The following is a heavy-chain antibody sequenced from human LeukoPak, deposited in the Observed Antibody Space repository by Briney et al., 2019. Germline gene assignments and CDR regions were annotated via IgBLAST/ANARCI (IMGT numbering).Heavy chain of an antibody. D-gene: IGHD6-19*01. Sequence: PSETLSLTCTVSGGSISSYYWSWIRQPPGKGLEWIGYISYSGITNYNPSLKSRVTISVDTSKKQIPLRLTSVTAADTAVYYCTRTTPGSGWYDYWGQGTLVTVSS. V-gene: IGHV4-59*01. J-gene: IGHJ4*02. CDR3: TRTTPGSGWYDY. CDR2: ISYSGIT. CDR1: GGSISSYY.